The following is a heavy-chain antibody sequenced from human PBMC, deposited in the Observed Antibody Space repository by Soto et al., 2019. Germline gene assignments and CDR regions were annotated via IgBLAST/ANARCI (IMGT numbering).Heavy chain of an antibody. CDR1: GFTFNSAW. D-gene: IGHD2-2*01. J-gene: IGHJ4*02. Sequence: EVPLVESGGALVKPGESLTLSCAASGFTFNSAWMTWVRQAPGKGLEWVGRIKSWTDGGRVDTAAPVRVRFTISRYGSNNTFYLQMNSLKSEDTAVYYCTTRRREKSCTSVSCYGDGAYWGQGTLFTVSS. V-gene: IGHV3-15*02. CDR2: IKSWTDGGRV. CDR3: TTRRREKSCTSVSCYGDGAY.